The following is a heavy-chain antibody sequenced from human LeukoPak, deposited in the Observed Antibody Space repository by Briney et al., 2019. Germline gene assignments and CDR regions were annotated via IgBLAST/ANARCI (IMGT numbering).Heavy chain of an antibody. D-gene: IGHD3-9*01. Sequence: GSLXXSCAGSGLTFSSYEMKWVRQGPGKGLEWVTYISSSGSNIYYEDSVKGGFTISRDNAKNSLYLQMNSLRAEDTAVYYCARGAGRYFDLFAPWGQGTLVTVSS. CDR2: ISSSGSNI. CDR1: GLTFSSYE. CDR3: ARGAGRYFDLFAP. V-gene: IGHV3-48*03. J-gene: IGHJ5*02.